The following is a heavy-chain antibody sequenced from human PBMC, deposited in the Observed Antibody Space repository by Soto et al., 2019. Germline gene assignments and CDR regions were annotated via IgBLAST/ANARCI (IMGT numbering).Heavy chain of an antibody. V-gene: IGHV4-31*03. CDR1: GGSISSGGFY. D-gene: IGHD4-17*01. CDR2: IYHSGST. Sequence: QVQLQESGPGLVKPSQTLSLTCTVSGGSISSGGFYWSWIRQFPGKGLEWIGYIYHSGSTYYHPSLLSRLTMSVDTSKNQFSLQLNSVTAADTAVYYCAREGQVWYGGPCLWGRGTLVTVSS. CDR3: AREGQVWYGGPCL. J-gene: IGHJ2*01.